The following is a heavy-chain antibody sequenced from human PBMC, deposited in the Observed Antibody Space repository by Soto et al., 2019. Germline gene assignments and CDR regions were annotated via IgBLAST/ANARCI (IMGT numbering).Heavy chain of an antibody. CDR1: GYTFTSYD. CDR2: MNPNSGNT. Sequence: GASVKVSCKASGYTFTSYDINWVRQATGQGLEWMGWMNPNSGNTGYAQKFQGRVTITRNTSISTAYMELSSLRSEDTAVYYCARAGAIFDYYGMDVWGQGTTVTVSS. V-gene: IGHV1-8*01. J-gene: IGHJ6*02. CDR3: ARAGAIFDYYGMDV. D-gene: IGHD3-3*01.